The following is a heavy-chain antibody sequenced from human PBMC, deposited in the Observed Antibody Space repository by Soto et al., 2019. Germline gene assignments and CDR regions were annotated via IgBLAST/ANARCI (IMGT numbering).Heavy chain of an antibody. CDR1: GGTFSSYA. CDR3: ARTQLTGIAAAGNGWFDP. CDR2: IIPIFGTA. D-gene: IGHD6-13*01. J-gene: IGHJ5*02. V-gene: IGHV1-69*06. Sequence: AVKVSCKASGGTFSSYAISWVRQAPGQGLEWMGGIIPIFGTANYAQKFQGRVTITADKSTSTAYMELSSLRSEDTAVYYCARTQLTGIAAAGNGWFDPWGQVTLVTVSS.